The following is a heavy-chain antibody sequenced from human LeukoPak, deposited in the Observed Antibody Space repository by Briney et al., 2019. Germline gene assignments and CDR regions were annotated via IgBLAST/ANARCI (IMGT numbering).Heavy chain of an antibody. V-gene: IGHV3-9*01. J-gene: IGHJ4*02. CDR2: ISWNSGSI. CDR3: AKADKTTTWYSSAGY. Sequence: GGSLRLSCAASGFTFDDYAMHCVRHAPGKGLEWVSGISWNSGSIGYADSVKGRFTISRDNAKNSLYLQMNSLRAEDTALYYCAKADKTTTWYSSAGYWGQGTLVTVSS. CDR1: GFTFDDYA. D-gene: IGHD6-19*01.